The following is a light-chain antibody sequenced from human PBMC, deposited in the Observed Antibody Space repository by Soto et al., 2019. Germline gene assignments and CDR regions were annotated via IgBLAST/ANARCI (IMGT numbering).Light chain of an antibody. V-gene: IGLV2-14*01. J-gene: IGLJ2*01. Sequence: QSALTQPASVSGSPGQSITISCTGTSSDVAGYNYVSWYQQHPGKAPKLMIYDVSNRPSGVSNRFSGSKSGNTASQTISGLQAEDEADYYCSSYTSSSTLVVFGGGTKLTVL. CDR1: SSDVAGYNY. CDR3: SSYTSSSTLVV. CDR2: DVS.